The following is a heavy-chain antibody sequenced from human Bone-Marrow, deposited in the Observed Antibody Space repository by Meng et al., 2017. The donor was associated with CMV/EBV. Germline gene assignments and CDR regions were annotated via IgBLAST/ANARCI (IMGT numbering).Heavy chain of an antibody. CDR2: IHPSGGST. CDR1: GYTFTRYY. V-gene: IGHV1-46*01. J-gene: IGHJ3*02. CDR3: ERDSGYDYAFDI. D-gene: IGHD5-12*01. Sequence: CRPSGYTFTRYYIHWVRQAPGQGLEWMGMIHPSGGSTAYAQMFQGRVTMTRDTSTSTVYMELSSLRSADTAVYYCERDSGYDYAFDIWGQGTMVTVSS.